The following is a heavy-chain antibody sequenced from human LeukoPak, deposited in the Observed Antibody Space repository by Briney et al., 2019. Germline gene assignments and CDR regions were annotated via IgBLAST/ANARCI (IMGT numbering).Heavy chain of an antibody. Sequence: SETLSLTCTVSGGSISGYYWSWIRQPPGQGLEWIGYIYYSGSTNYNPSLKSRVTISLDTSKNQFSLKPSSVTAADTAVYYCARVTDRYYVFRGSYSFDYWGQGTLVTVSS. D-gene: IGHD3-22*01. V-gene: IGHV4-59*01. CDR3: ARVTDRYYVFRGSYSFDY. J-gene: IGHJ4*02. CDR1: GGSISGYY. CDR2: IYYSGST.